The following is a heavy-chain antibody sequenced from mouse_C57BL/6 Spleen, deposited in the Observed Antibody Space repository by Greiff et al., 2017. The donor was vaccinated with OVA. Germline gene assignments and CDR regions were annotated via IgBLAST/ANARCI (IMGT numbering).Heavy chain of an antibody. CDR3: ARGVTSVSRDV. CDR2: IDSSGSYN. CDR1: GYTFTSYW. Sequence: VQLQQPGAELVKPGASVKLSCKASGYTFTSYWMQWVNQRPGQGLEWIGEIDSSGSYNNYNQKFKGKATLTVDTSSSTAYMQLSSLPSEDSAVYYCARGVTSVSRDVWGTGTTVTVSS. V-gene: IGHV1-50*01. J-gene: IGHJ1*03. D-gene: IGHD1-1*01.